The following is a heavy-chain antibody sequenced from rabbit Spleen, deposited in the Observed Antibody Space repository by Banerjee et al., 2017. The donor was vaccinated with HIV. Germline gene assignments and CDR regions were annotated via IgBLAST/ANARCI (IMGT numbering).Heavy chain of an antibody. J-gene: IGHJ6*01. D-gene: IGHD1-1*01. CDR2: IDPVFGIT. CDR1: GFTLSSYY. V-gene: IGHV1S7*01. CDR3: ARDLPEIVGWNFGF. Sequence: QLKESGGGLVQPGGSLKLSCKASGFTLSSYYMNWVRQAPGKGLEWIGYIDPVFGITYYANWVNGRFSISRENAQNTVFLQMTSLTVADTATYFCARDLPEIVGWNFGFWGPGTLVTVS.